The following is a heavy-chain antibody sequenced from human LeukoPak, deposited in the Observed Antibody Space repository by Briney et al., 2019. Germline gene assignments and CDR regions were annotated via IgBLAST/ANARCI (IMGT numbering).Heavy chain of an antibody. D-gene: IGHD3-22*01. CDR2: IYHSGST. CDR1: GASVSSTTYN. V-gene: IGHV4-39*01. CDR3: ASQPYYDNSGYYFY. Sequence: PSETLPLTCTVSGASVSSTTYNWGWIRQPPGKGLEWTGSIYHSGSTYYNPSLKSRVTISVDTTKNQFSLKLRSVTAADTAVYYCASQPYYDNSGYYFYWGQGTLVTVSS. J-gene: IGHJ4*02.